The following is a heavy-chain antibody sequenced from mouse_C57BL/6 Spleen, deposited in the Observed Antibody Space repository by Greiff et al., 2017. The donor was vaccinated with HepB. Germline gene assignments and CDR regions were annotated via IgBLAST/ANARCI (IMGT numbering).Heavy chain of an antibody. Sequence: VQLVESGPELVKPGASVKISCKASGYAFSSSWMNWVKQRPGKGLEWIGRIYPGDGDTNYNGKFKGKATLTADKSSSTAYMQLSSLTSEDSAVYFCARYGSSQYWYFDVWGTGTTVTVSS. CDR1: GYAFSSSW. V-gene: IGHV1-82*01. J-gene: IGHJ1*03. CDR3: ARYGSSQYWYFDV. D-gene: IGHD1-1*01. CDR2: IYPGDGDT.